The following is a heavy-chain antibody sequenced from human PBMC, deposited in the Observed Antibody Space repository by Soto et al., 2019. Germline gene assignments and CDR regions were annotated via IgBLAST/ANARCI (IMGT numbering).Heavy chain of an antibody. Sequence: EVQLLESGGGLVQPGGSLRLSCAASGFTFSSYAMSWVRQAPGKGLEWVSGIGGSGDTYDADSVKGRFTSSRDNSRSTLYKQMNSLRAEDTAVYYGAKDYGGYTYDYFFECWGQGILVTVSS. D-gene: IGHD5-18*01. J-gene: IGHJ4*02. CDR1: GFTFSSYA. CDR2: IGGSGDT. CDR3: AKDYGGYTYDYFFEC. V-gene: IGHV3-23*01.